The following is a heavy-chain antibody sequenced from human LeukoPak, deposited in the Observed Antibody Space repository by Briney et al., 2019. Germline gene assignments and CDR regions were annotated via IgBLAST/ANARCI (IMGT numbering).Heavy chain of an antibody. CDR3: ARAGCSGGSCSGDYYFDY. Sequence: SETLSLTCAVSGGSISSSNWWSWVRQPPGKGLEWIGEIYHSGSTNYNPSLKSRVTISVDKSKNQFSLKLSSVTAADTAVYYCARAGCSGGSCSGDYYFDYWGQGTLVTVSS. D-gene: IGHD2-15*01. CDR2: IYHSGST. V-gene: IGHV4-4*02. J-gene: IGHJ4*02. CDR1: GGSISSSNW.